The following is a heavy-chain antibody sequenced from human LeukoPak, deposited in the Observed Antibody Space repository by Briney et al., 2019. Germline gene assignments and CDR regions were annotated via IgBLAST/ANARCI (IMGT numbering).Heavy chain of an antibody. J-gene: IGHJ4*02. CDR2: IYGGGST. CDR1: GLSVSSNF. D-gene: IGHD6-6*01. V-gene: IGHV3-53*05. CDR3: AKDWAIAARPDY. Sequence: EPGGSLRLSCAATGLSVSSNFMSWVRQAPGKGLEWVSVIYGGGSTYYADSVKGRLTISRDTPKNTLYLQMNSLRAEDTAVYYCAKDWAIAARPDYWGQGTLVTVSS.